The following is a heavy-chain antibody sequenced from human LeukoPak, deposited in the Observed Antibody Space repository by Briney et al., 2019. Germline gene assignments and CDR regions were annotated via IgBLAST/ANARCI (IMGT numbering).Heavy chain of an antibody. D-gene: IGHD3-22*01. J-gene: IGHJ4*02. CDR1: GFTFSSYS. CDR3: ARGSARITMIVVVPSSDY. CDR2: ISSSSSTI. Sequence: GGSLRLSCAASGFTFSSYSMNWVRQAPGKGLEWASYISSSSSTIYYADSVKGRFTISRDNAKNSLYLQMNSLRAEDTAVYYCARGSARITMIVVVPSSDYWGQGTLVTVSS. V-gene: IGHV3-48*01.